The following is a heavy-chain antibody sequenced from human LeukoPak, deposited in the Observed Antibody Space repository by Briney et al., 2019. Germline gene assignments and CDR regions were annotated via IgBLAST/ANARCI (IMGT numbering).Heavy chain of an antibody. V-gene: IGHV3-53*01. D-gene: IGHD5-18*01. CDR3: ARADGYSSWFVH. J-gene: IGHJ5*02. CDR2: MYSGDST. Sequence: SGGSLRLSCAASGFTARSNYMTWVRQAPGKGLEWVSVMYSGDSTYYDDSVKGRFTISRDNSKNTLDLQMNSLRDEDTGVYYCARADGYSSWFVHWGQGTLVTVSS. CDR1: GFTARSNY.